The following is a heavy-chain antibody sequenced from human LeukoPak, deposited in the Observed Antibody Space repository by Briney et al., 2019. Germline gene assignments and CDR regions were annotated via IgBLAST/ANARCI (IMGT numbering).Heavy chain of an antibody. J-gene: IGHJ3*02. CDR2: INPNSGGS. Sequence: ASVKVSCKASGYTFTVYYLHWVRQAPGQGLEWMGWINPNSGGSNYAQKFQGRVTMTRDTSISTAYMELSRLRSDDTAVYYCARDGNWGSLRGAFDIWGQGTIVTVSS. V-gene: IGHV1-2*02. CDR3: ARDGNWGSLRGAFDI. D-gene: IGHD7-27*01. CDR1: GYTFTVYY.